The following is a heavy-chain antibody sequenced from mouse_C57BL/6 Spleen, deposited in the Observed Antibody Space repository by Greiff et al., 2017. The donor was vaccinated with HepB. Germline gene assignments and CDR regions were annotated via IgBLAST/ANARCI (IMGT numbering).Heavy chain of an antibody. V-gene: IGHV1-80*01. CDR1: GYAFSSYW. CDR3: ARARELGLRYFDV. J-gene: IGHJ1*03. CDR2: IYPGDGET. D-gene: IGHD4-1*01. Sequence: QVQLKQSGAELVKPGASVKISCKATGYAFSSYWMNWVKQRPGKGLEWIGQIYPGDGETNYNGKFKGKATLTADKSSSTAYMQLSSLTSEDSAVYFCARARELGLRYFDVWGTGTTVTVSS.